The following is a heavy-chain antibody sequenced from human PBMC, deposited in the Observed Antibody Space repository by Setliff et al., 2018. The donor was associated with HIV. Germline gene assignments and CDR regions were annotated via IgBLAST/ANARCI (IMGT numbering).Heavy chain of an antibody. CDR3: VRGKFRATWSLFADQYFDF. V-gene: IGHV1-2*02. J-gene: IGHJ4*02. CDR1: GYTFTNYY. CDR2: INPNNGDT. Sequence: ASVKVSCKASGYTFTNYYIHWVRQSPGQGLEWMGWINPNNGDTEYEQKFQGRVTMTRGTSITTVYMEVTRLRSDDTAVYYCVRGKFRATWSLFADQYFDFWGRGTLVTVSS. D-gene: IGHD5-12*01.